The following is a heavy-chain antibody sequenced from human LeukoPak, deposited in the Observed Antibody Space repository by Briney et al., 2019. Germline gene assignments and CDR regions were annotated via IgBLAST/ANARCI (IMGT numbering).Heavy chain of an antibody. V-gene: IGHV1-46*01. J-gene: IGHJ4*02. CDR3: ARYSYPTRGIVVVPALDY. Sequence: GASVKVSCKASGYTFTSYYMHWVRQAPGQELEWMGIINPSGGSTSYAQKFQGRVTMTRDTSTSTVYMELSSLRSEDTAVYYCARYSYPTRGIVVVPALDYWGQGTLVTVSS. CDR1: GYTFTSYY. D-gene: IGHD3-22*01. CDR2: INPSGGST.